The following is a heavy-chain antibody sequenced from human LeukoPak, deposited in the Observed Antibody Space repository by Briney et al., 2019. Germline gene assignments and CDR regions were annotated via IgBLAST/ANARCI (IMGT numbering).Heavy chain of an antibody. CDR1: GGTFSSYA. CDR2: IIPIFGTA. D-gene: IGHD7-27*01. CDR3: ARDRKLGMGDDY. J-gene: IGHJ4*02. V-gene: IGHV1-69*05. Sequence: ASVKVSCKASGGTFSSYAISWVRQAPGQGLEWMGGIIPIFGTANYAQKFQGRVTITTDESTSTAYMELSSLRSEDTAVYYCARDRKLGMGDDYWGQGTLVTVSS.